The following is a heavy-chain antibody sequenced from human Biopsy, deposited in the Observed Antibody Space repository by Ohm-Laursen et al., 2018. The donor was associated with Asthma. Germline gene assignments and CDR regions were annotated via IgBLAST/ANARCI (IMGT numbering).Heavy chain of an antibody. D-gene: IGHD4/OR15-4a*01. J-gene: IGHJ4*02. CDR3: RALPTRTMYFDS. CDR1: GFTFGDYC. V-gene: IGHV3-7*03. Sequence: SLRLSCTASGFTFGDYCMSWVRQVPGKGLEWVANIKHDGSEKNHVDSLKGRFTISGDNAKNSLYLQMNSLRAEDTAMYYCRALPTRTMYFDSWGQGTLVTVSS. CDR2: IKHDGSEK.